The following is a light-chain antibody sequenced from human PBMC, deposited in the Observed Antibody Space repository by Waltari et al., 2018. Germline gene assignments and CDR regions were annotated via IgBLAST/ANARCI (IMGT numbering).Light chain of an antibody. Sequence: DIQMTQSPSSLSASVGDRVTITCRASPSISSYLNWYQQKPGKAPKFLISAASSLQRGVPSRFSGSGSGTDFTLTISSLQPEEFATYYCQQSYSTPPTFGQGTRLETK. CDR1: PSISSY. CDR3: QQSYSTPPT. V-gene: IGKV1-39*01. J-gene: IGKJ5*01. CDR2: AAS.